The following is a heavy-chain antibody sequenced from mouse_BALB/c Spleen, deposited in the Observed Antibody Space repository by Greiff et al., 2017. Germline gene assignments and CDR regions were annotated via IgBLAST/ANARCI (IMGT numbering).Heavy chain of an antibody. J-gene: IGHJ4*01. CDR3: ARSNWGGAMDY. CDR2: ISSGSSTI. Sequence: EVQGVESGGGLVQPGGSRKLSCAASGFTFSSFGMHWVRQAPEKGLEWVAYISSGSSTIYYADTVKGRFTISRDNPKNTLFLQMTSLRSEDTAMYYCARSNWGGAMDYWGQGTSVTVSS. D-gene: IGHD4-1*02. V-gene: IGHV5-17*02. CDR1: GFTFSSFG.